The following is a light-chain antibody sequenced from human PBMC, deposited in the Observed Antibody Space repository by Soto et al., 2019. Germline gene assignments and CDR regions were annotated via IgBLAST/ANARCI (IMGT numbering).Light chain of an antibody. CDR1: QGISSY. CDR2: AAS. J-gene: IGKJ4*01. V-gene: IGKV1-9*01. Sequence: DIQLTQSPSLLSASVGDRVTITCRASQGISSYLAWYQQKPGKAPKLLIYAASTLQSGVPSSFSGSGSGTEFTLTISSLQPEDFATYYCQQLNNYPLTFGGGTKVEIK. CDR3: QQLNNYPLT.